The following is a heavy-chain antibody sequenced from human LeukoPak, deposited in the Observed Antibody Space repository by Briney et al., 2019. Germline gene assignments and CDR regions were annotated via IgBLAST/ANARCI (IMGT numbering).Heavy chain of an antibody. Sequence: ASVKVSCKASGYTFTSYYMHWVRQAPGQGLEWMGIINPSGGSTSYAQKFQGRVTMTRDTSTSTVYMELSSLGSEDTAVYYCARGHPITIFGVVKGMDVWGQGTTVTVSS. V-gene: IGHV1-46*01. J-gene: IGHJ6*02. CDR1: GYTFTSYY. CDR3: ARGHPITIFGVVKGMDV. D-gene: IGHD3-3*01. CDR2: INPSGGST.